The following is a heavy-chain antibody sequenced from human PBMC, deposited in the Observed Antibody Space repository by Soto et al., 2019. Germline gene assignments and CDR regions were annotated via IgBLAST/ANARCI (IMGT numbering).Heavy chain of an antibody. CDR2: IIPIFGTA. J-gene: IGHJ4*02. CDR3: ARISQYYDLTPN. D-gene: IGHD3-22*01. V-gene: IGHV1-69*13. CDR1: GGSFSSYA. Sequence: SVKVSCKASGGSFSSYAISWVRQAPGQGLEWMGGIIPIFGTANYAQKFQGRVTITADESTSTAYMELSSLRSEDTAVYYCARISQYYDLTPNWGQGTLVTVSS.